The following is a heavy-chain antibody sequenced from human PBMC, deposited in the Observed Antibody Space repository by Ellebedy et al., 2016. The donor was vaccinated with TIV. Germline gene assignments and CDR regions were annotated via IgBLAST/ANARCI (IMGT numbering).Heavy chain of an antibody. CDR2: ITPSSGDI. D-gene: IGHD3-10*01. CDR3: VSSGAKRDHY. CDR1: GFTFSDYN. V-gene: IGHV3-21*05. J-gene: IGHJ4*02. Sequence: GGSLRLXCVASGFTFSDYNMNWVRQAPGKGLEHISFITPSSGDIYYTDSVQGRFTMSRDNAKNSVHLQMTSLRAEDTAVYYCVSSGAKRDHYWGQGTLVTVSS.